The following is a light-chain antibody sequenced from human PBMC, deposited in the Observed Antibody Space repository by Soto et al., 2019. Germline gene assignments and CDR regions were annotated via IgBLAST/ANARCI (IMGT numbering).Light chain of an antibody. V-gene: IGLV2-11*01. Sequence: QSALTQPRSVSGSPGQSVTVSCAGTSSDVGGSNYVSWYQQHPGKVPKLIIFDVNKRPSGVPARFSGSKSGNTASLTISGLQAEDEADYYCCSYGDTYTYVFGTGTKLTVL. J-gene: IGLJ1*01. CDR1: SSDVGGSNY. CDR3: CSYGDTYTYV. CDR2: DVN.